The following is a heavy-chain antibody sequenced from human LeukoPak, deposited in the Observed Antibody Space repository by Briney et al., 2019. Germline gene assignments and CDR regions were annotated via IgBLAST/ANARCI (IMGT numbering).Heavy chain of an antibody. CDR1: GFTFSNYW. Sequence: PGGSLRLSCAASGFTFSNYWMHWVRQAPGKGLVWVSRINSDGSRTTYADSVKGRFTISRDNAKNTLYLQMNSLRAEDTAVYYCARDEYYYDSSGYYFPGGLHYWGQGTLVIVSS. V-gene: IGHV3-74*01. CDR2: INSDGSRT. D-gene: IGHD3-22*01. J-gene: IGHJ4*02. CDR3: ARDEYYYDSSGYYFPGGLHY.